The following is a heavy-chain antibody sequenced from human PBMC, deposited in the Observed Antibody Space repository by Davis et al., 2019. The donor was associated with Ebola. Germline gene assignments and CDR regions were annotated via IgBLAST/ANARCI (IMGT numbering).Heavy chain of an antibody. Sequence: GESLKISCAASGFTVSSNYMSWVRQAPGKGLEWVSVIYSGGSTYYADSVKGRFTISRDNSKNTLYPQMNSLRAEDTAVYYCAMASYYYDSSGYYYFDYWGQGTLVTVSS. CDR3: AMASYYYDSSGYYYFDY. CDR1: GFTVSSNY. D-gene: IGHD3-22*01. V-gene: IGHV3-53*01. CDR2: IYSGGST. J-gene: IGHJ4*02.